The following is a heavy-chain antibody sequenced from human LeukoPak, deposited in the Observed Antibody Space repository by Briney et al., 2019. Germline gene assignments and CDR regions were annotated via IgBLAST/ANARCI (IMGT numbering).Heavy chain of an antibody. CDR2: MNPNSGNT. CDR3: AREGNNWNLNWFDL. D-gene: IGHD1-20*01. J-gene: IGHJ5*02. Sequence: EASVKVSCKASGYTFTMYYIHWVRQATGQGLEWMGWMNPNSGNTGYAQKFQGRVNMTRNTSISTAYMELRSLRSEDTAVYYRAREGNNWNLNWFDLWGQGTLVTVSS. CDR1: GYTFTMYY. V-gene: IGHV1-8*01.